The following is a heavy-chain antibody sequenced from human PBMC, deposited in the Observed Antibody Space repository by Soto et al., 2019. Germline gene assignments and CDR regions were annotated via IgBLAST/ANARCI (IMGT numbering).Heavy chain of an antibody. J-gene: IGHJ6*02. CDR3: AREMVRGVIITYYYYYGMDV. CDR1: GYTFTSYA. V-gene: IGHV1-3*01. CDR2: INAGNGNT. Sequence: ASVKVSCKASGYTFTSYAMHWVRQAPGQRLEWMGWINAGNGNTKYSQKFQGRVTITRDTSASTAYMELSSLRSEDTAVYYCAREMVRGVIITYYYYYGMDVWGQRTTVTVSS. D-gene: IGHD3-10*01.